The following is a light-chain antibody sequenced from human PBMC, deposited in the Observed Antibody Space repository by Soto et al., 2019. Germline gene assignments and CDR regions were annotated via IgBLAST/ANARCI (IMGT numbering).Light chain of an antibody. CDR3: LQNHNYPRT. Sequence: AIQMTQSPSSLSASVGDRVTITCRASQDISDDVGWYQQTPGKAPKLLISGASRLQSGVPSRFSGSGSGAAFTLTITSLRPEDSATYYCLQNHNYPRTFGQGTKVGIK. CDR1: QDISDD. V-gene: IGKV1-6*01. CDR2: GAS. J-gene: IGKJ1*01.